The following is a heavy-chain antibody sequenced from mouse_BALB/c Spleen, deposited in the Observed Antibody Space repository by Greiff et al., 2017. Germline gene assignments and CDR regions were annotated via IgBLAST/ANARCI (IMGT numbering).Heavy chain of an antibody. CDR3: ARAYYGNYGFAY. CDR1: GYTFTDYA. CDR2: ISTYYGDA. D-gene: IGHD2-10*01. Sequence: VQLQRSGAELVRPGVSVKISCKGSGYTFTDYAMHWVKQSHAKSLEWIGVISTYYGDASYNQKFKGKATMTVDKSSSTAYMELARLTSEDSAIYYCARAYYGNYGFAYWGQGTLVTVSA. J-gene: IGHJ3*01. V-gene: IGHV1S137*01.